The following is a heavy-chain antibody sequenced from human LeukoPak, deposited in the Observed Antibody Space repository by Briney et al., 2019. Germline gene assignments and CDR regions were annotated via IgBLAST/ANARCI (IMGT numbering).Heavy chain of an antibody. CDR2: IYYSGRA. Sequence: KSSETLSLTCTVSGGSISSYYWSWIRQPPGKGLEWIGYIYYSGRAYYNPSLESRVTISVDTSKNQFSLKLSSVTAADTAVYHCATQVGYCSSASCYNFDYWGQGTLVSVSS. CDR3: ATQVGYCSSASCYNFDY. CDR1: GGSISSYY. J-gene: IGHJ4*02. V-gene: IGHV4-59*04. D-gene: IGHD2-2*01.